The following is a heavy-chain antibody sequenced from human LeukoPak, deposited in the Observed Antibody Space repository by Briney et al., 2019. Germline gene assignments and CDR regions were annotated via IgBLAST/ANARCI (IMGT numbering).Heavy chain of an antibody. V-gene: IGHV3-21*06. CDR2: ITSNIYT. CDR3: ARERDTSMVALDS. J-gene: IGHJ4*02. D-gene: IGHD5-18*01. CDR1: GFTFSSYR. Sequence: GGSLRLSCAASGFTFSSYRLNWGRQAPGKGLEWVSCITSNIYTYYADSVRGRFTISRDNSQNSVYLVMNSLRAEDTAVYYCARERDTSMVALDSWGQGTLVTVSS.